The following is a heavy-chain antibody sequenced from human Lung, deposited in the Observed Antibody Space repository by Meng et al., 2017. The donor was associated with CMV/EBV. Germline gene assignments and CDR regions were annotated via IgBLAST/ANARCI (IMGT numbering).Heavy chain of an antibody. CDR1: GFTFNSFW. Sequence: GESLKISCAASGFTFNSFWMSWVRQAPGKGLEWVASIHQDGSESFYVESVRGRFTISRDNAKNSLYVQMSSLRAEDTAVYYCARELGGYSHGKNSGYHQYGMDVWGQGTLVTVSS. CDR3: ARELGGYSHGKNSGYHQYGMDV. D-gene: IGHD5-18*01. J-gene: IGHJ6*02. V-gene: IGHV3-7*01. CDR2: IHQDGSES.